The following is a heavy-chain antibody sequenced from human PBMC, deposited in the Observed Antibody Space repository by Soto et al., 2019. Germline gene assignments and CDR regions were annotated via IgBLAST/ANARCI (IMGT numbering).Heavy chain of an antibody. CDR1: GFTFSSYA. CDR2: ISGSGGST. Sequence: PGGSLRLSCAASGFTFSSYAMSWVRQAPGKGLEWVSAISGSGGSTYYADSVKGRFTISRDNSKNTLYLQMNSLRAEDTAVYYCAKKSISGFWSGSPLDVWGKGTTVTVSS. J-gene: IGHJ6*04. V-gene: IGHV3-23*01. CDR3: AKKSISGFWSGSPLDV. D-gene: IGHD3-3*01.